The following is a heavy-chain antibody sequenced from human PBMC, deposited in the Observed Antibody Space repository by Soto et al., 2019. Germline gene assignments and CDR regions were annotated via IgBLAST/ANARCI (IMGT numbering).Heavy chain of an antibody. CDR3: ARHGDTAMVTIDY. J-gene: IGHJ4*02. V-gene: IGHV4-39*01. CDR2: IYYSGST. CDR1: GGSISSSSYY. Sequence: ASETLSLTCTVSGGSISSSSYYWGWIRQPPGKGLEWIGSIYYSGSTYYNPSLKSRVTLSVDTSKNQFSLKLSSVTAADTAVYYCARHGDTAMVTIDYWGQGTLVTVSS. D-gene: IGHD5-18*01.